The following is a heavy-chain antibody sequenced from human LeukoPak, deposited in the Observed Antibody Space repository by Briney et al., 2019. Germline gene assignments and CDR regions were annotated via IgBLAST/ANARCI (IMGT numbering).Heavy chain of an antibody. CDR2: INPDTGVT. CDR1: VYTFTHHY. Sequence: ASVKVSCKAAVYTFTHHYMHSVRQAPGQRLEWMGWINPDTGVTYYAQNFHGRFTMTTDTSINTVYMELSSLRSDDEAVYYGAKTNNWGPDNWGQGTLVTVSS. D-gene: IGHD7-27*01. J-gene: IGHJ4*02. CDR3: AKTNNWGPDN. V-gene: IGHV1-2*02.